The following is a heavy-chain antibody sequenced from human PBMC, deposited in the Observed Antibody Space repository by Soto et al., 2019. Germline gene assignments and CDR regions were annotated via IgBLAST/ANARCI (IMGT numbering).Heavy chain of an antibody. D-gene: IGHD3-16*01. V-gene: IGHV1-2*04. Sequence: ASVKVSCKASGYTFTGYYMHWVRQAPGQRLEWMGWINPNSGGTNYVQKFQGWVTMTRDTSVSTAYMELRSLRSDDTAVYYCARVGALYYADDKAVFDYWGQGTLVTVSS. CDR2: INPNSGGT. CDR1: GYTFTGYY. J-gene: IGHJ4*02. CDR3: ARVGALYYADDKAVFDY.